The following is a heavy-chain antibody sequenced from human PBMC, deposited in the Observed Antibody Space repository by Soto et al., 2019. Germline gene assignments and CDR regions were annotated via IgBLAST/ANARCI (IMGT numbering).Heavy chain of an antibody. CDR2: IYSGGSI. D-gene: IGHD3-16*01. CDR3: ARDGNGQRGSPH. V-gene: IGHV3-53*02. Sequence: VQLVESGGGLIQAGGSLRLSCAVSGFTVSNNFMMWVRQAPGKGLEWVSLIYSGGSISYADSVKGRFTISRAGSMNMLYLQMNSLTAEDTAVYYCARDGNGQRGSPHWGQGTRVTVSS. CDR1: GFTVSNNF. J-gene: IGHJ4*02.